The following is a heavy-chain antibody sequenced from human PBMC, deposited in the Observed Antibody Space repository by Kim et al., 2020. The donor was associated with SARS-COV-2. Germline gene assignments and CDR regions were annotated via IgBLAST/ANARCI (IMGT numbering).Heavy chain of an antibody. J-gene: IGHJ4*01. CDR3: ARDQGAVAGNGWFTFDY. CDR1: GFTFSSYA. V-gene: IGHV3-30*04. CDR2: ISYDGSNK. D-gene: IGHD6-19*01. Sequence: GGSLRLSCAASGFTFSSYAMHWVRQAPGKGLEWVAVISYDGSNKYYADSVKGRFTISRDNSKNTLYLQMNSLRAEDTAVYYCARDQGAVAGNGWFTFDY.